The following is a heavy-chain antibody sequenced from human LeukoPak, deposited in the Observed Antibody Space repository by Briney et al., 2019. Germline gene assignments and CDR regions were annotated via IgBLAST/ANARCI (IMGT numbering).Heavy chain of an antibody. CDR2: ISSSSSYI. Sequence: GGSLRLSCAASGFTFDDYTMHWVRQAPGKGLEWVSSISSSSSYIYYADSVKGRFTISRDNAKNSLSLQMDSLRAEDTAVYYCARGHSNYGDYFDYWGQGTLVTVSS. J-gene: IGHJ4*02. CDR1: GFTFDDYT. D-gene: IGHD4-11*01. CDR3: ARGHSNYGDYFDY. V-gene: IGHV3-21*01.